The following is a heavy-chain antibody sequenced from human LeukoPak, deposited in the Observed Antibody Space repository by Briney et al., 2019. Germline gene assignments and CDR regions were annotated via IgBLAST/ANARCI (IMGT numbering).Heavy chain of an antibody. CDR3: ARGVAVVPAAIGTLKAYYYYGTDV. CDR1: GGSMSSGGFY. CDR2: IYNSGNT. J-gene: IGHJ6*02. V-gene: IGHV4-31*03. D-gene: IGHD2-2*01. Sequence: SQTLSLTCTVSGGSMSSGGFYWNWIRQYPGNGLEWIGHIYNSGNTYYNPSLKSRVSMSVDTSKNQFSLRLTSMTAADTAVYFCARGVAVVPAAIGTLKAYYYYGTDVWGQGTTVTVSS.